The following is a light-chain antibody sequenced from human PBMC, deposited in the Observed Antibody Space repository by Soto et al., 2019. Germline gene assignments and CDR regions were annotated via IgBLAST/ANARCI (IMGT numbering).Light chain of an antibody. J-gene: IGKJ2*01. CDR3: QQYNDWPPRYT. CDR1: QSVSSN. V-gene: IGKV3-15*01. CDR2: GAS. Sequence: IVMTQSPATLSVSPGERATLSCRASQSVSSNLGWYQQKPGQAPRLLIYGASTRAAGVPARFSGSGSGTEFTLTISSLQSEDFAVYYCQQYNDWPPRYTFGQGTKVDIK.